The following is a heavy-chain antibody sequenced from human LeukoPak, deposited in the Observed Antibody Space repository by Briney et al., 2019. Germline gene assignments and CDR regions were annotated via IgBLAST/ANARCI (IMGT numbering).Heavy chain of an antibody. V-gene: IGHV3-21*01. Sequence: PGGSLRLSCAASGFTFSSYSMNWVRQAPGKGLEWDSSISSSSSYIYYADSVKGRVTISRENAKNSLYLQMNSLRAEDTAVYYCARDLRTFLPFEYSSSWYLDYWGQGTLVTVSS. J-gene: IGHJ4*02. CDR1: GFTFSSYS. CDR3: ARDLRTFLPFEYSSSWYLDY. D-gene: IGHD6-13*01. CDR2: ISSSSSYI.